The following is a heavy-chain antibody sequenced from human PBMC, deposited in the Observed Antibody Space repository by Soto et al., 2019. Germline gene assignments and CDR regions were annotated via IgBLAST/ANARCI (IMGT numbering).Heavy chain of an antibody. CDR1: GGSISSSSYY. D-gene: IGHD3-16*02. J-gene: IGHJ4*02. CDR2: IYYSGST. CDR3: AGIPIEVMITFGGVIVTDY. Sequence: SSETLSLTCTVSGGSISSSSYYWGWIRQPPGKGLEWIGSIYYSGSTYYNPSLKSRVTISVDTSKNQFSLKLSSVTAADTAVYYCAGIPIEVMITFGGVIVTDYWGQGTLVTVSS. V-gene: IGHV4-39*01.